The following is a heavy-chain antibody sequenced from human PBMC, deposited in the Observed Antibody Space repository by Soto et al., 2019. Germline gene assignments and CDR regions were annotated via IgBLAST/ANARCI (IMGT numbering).Heavy chain of an antibody. D-gene: IGHD2-15*01. CDR2: ISAYNGHT. CDR3: ARSLSGDITHFDY. CDR1: GYTFTSYG. V-gene: IGHV1-18*01. Sequence: QVQLVQSGAEVKKPWASVKVSCKASGYTFTSYGISWVRQAPGQVFKWMGWISAYNGHTNYAQKLQGRVTMTTDTATSTAYMERRSLRSDDTAVYYWARSLSGDITHFDYWGQGTLVTVSS. J-gene: IGHJ4*02.